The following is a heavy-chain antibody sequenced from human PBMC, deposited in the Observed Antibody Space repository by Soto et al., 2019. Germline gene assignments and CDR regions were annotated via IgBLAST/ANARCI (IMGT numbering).Heavy chain of an antibody. CDR2: LYAGGST. Sequence: EVQLVESGGGLIQPGGSLRLSCAASGFSVSANYMNWVRQAPGKGLQWVSLLYAGGSTFYAVSVKGRCTISRDSSTNTLYLQMASPRVEDTAVYYCATQGTNDYGDPNAAFDIWGQGTVVSVSS. CDR3: ATQGTNDYGDPNAAFDI. D-gene: IGHD4-17*01. V-gene: IGHV3-53*01. CDR1: GFSVSANY. J-gene: IGHJ3*02.